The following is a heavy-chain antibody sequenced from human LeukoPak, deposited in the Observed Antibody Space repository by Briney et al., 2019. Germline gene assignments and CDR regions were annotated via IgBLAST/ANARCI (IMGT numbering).Heavy chain of an antibody. J-gene: IGHJ4*02. V-gene: IGHV4-59*11. CDR3: ARGTLEMATTYYFDY. CDR1: GGSISSRY. CDR2: VYCSGST. D-gene: IGHD5-24*01. Sequence: PSETLSLTGTVSGGSISSRYWSWIWQPPGKGMEWIWYVYCSGSTNYNLSLKSRVTISVDTSKIQFSLKLSSVPAADTAVYYCARGTLEMATTYYFDYWGQGTLVTVSS.